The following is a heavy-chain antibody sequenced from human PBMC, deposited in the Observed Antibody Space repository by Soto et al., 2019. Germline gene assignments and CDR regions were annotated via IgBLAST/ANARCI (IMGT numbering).Heavy chain of an antibody. V-gene: IGHV3-23*01. CDR3: AKDYWHIVVVTAIPDY. D-gene: IGHD2-21*02. CDR1: VFTFSSYA. CDR2: ISGSGGST. J-gene: IGHJ4*02. Sequence: ATVFTFSSYAMGCGLQAPGKGLEWVSAISGSGGSTYYADSVKGRFTISRDNSKNTLYLQMNSLRAEDTAVYYCAKDYWHIVVVTAIPDYWGQGTLVTVSS.